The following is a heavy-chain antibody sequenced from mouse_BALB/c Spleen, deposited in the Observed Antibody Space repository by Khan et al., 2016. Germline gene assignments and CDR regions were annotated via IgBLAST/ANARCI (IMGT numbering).Heavy chain of an antibody. CDR3: ATKDYYFDY. CDR2: ISSGGSS. CDR1: GFTFSSYA. Sequence: EVELVESGGGLVKPGGSLKFSCAASGFTFSSYAMSWVRQTPEKRLEWVASISSGGSSFYPDILKDRFTISRDNARNILYLQMSSLRSEDTAMYYCATKDYYFDYWGQGTTLTVSS. J-gene: IGHJ2*01. V-gene: IGHV5-6-5*01.